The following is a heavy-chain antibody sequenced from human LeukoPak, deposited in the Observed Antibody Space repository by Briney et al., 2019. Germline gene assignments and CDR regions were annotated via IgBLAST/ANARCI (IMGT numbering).Heavy chain of an antibody. V-gene: IGHV3-23*01. J-gene: IGHJ4*02. CDR1: GFTFSSYA. Sequence: GGSLRLSCAASGFTFSSYAISWVRQAPGKGLEWVSAISGSGGSTYYADSVKGRFTISRDNSKSTLYLQMNSLRAEDTAVYYCAKGVRYGGYVTDYWGQGTLVTVSS. CDR3: AKGVRYGGYVTDY. D-gene: IGHD5-12*01. CDR2: ISGSGGST.